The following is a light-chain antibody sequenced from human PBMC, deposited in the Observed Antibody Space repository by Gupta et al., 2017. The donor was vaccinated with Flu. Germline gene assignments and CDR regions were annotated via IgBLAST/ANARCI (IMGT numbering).Light chain of an antibody. CDR3: QTWDTGIWV. CDR2: VNNDGCH. Sequence: QPVLTQSPSASASLGASVRLTCTLSSGHNNYAIAWHQLQPEKGPRFLMKVNNDGCHTKGDGIPDRFSGSSSGAERYLSISSLQSEDEADYYCQTWDTGIWVFGGGTKLTVL. V-gene: IGLV4-69*01. J-gene: IGLJ3*02. CDR1: SGHNNYA.